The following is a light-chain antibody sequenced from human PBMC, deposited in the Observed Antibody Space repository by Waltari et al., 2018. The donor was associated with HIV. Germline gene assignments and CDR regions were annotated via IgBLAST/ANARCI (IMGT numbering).Light chain of an antibody. CDR2: GSS. CDR1: QNIATY. V-gene: IGKV1-39*01. CDR3: QQSYSLQT. J-gene: IGKJ1*01. Sequence: DIQMTQYPSSLSASVGDKVTITCRASQNIATYVNLYQQKPGKAPQLLIYGSSTLRSGVPSRFSGSGSRTDFTLTINNLQPDDSATYYCQQSYSLQTFGQGTNVEI.